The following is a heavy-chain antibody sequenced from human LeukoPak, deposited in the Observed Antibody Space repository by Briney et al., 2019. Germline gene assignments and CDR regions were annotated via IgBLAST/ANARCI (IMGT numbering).Heavy chain of an antibody. D-gene: IGHD4-17*01. J-gene: IGHJ6*03. CDR1: GGSISSYY. CDR2: ISSGNT. CDR3: ARIDYGDYNFYYYYMDV. V-gene: IGHV4-59*01. Sequence: SETLSLTCTVSGGSISSYYWSWIRQPPGKGREWIGYISSGNTNYNPSLKSRVTISVDTSKNQFSLSLNSVTAADTAVYYCARIDYGDYNFYYYYMDVWGKGTTVTVSS.